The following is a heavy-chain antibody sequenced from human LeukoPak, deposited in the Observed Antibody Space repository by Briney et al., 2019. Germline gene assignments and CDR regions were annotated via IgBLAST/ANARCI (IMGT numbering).Heavy chain of an antibody. D-gene: IGHD3-22*01. Sequence: SETLSLTCTVSGGSISSYYWSWIRQPPGKGLEWIGYIYYSGSTNYNPSLKSRVTISVDTSKNQFSLKLSSVTAADTAVYYCARYEYYYDSSGYLCWLDPWGQGTLVTVSS. CDR1: GGSISSYY. J-gene: IGHJ5*02. CDR3: ARYEYYYDSSGYLCWLDP. CDR2: IYYSGST. V-gene: IGHV4-59*01.